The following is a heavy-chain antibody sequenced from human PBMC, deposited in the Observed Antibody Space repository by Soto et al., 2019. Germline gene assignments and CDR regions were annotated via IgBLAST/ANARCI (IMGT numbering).Heavy chain of an antibody. CDR2: IKQDGSEK. CDR1: GFTFSSYW. D-gene: IGHD6-13*01. Sequence: PGGSQRLSSTASGFTFSSYWMSWVRQAPGKGLEWVANIKQDGSEKYYVDSVKGRFTISRDNAKNSLYLQMNSLRAEDTAVYYCARFPVTGYSSSWYTSTNVYYFDYWGQGTLVTVSS. V-gene: IGHV3-7*04. J-gene: IGHJ4*02. CDR3: ARFPVTGYSSSWYTSTNVYYFDY.